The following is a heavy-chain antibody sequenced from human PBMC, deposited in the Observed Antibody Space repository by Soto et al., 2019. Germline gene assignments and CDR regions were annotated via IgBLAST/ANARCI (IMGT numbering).Heavy chain of an antibody. V-gene: IGHV1-3*01. J-gene: IGHJ6*02. Sequence: GASVKVSCKASGYTFTSYAMHWVRQAPGQRLEWMGWINGGNGNTKYSQKFQGRVTITRDTSASTAYMELSSLRSEDTAVYYCARDSNRGSGSYYGRTGMDVWGQGTKVTVSS. CDR3: ARDSNRGSGSYYGRTGMDV. D-gene: IGHD1-26*01. CDR2: INGGNGNT. CDR1: GYTFTSYA.